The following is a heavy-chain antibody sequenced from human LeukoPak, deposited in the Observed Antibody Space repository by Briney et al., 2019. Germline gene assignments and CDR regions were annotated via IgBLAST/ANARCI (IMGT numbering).Heavy chain of an antibody. Sequence: SETLSLTCTVSGDSISSYYWSWIRQPPGKGLEWIGYIYYSGSTNYNPSLKSRVTISVDTSKNQFSLKLSSVTAADTAVYYCARGIDYYDSSGHWDYWGQGTLVTVSS. D-gene: IGHD3-22*01. J-gene: IGHJ4*02. V-gene: IGHV4-59*01. CDR2: IYYSGST. CDR1: GDSISSYY. CDR3: ARGIDYYDSSGHWDY.